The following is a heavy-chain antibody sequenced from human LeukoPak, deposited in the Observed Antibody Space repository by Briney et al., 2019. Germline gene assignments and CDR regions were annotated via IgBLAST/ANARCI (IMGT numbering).Heavy chain of an antibody. CDR1: GGSISSYY. CDR2: TYTSGST. Sequence: SETLSLTCTVSGGSISSYYWSWIRQPAGKGLEWIGRTYTSGSTNYNPSLKSRVTMSVDTSKSQFSLKLSSVTAADTAVYYCARDQNPGVYFDYWGQGTLVTVSS. D-gene: IGHD1-14*01. J-gene: IGHJ4*02. V-gene: IGHV4-4*07. CDR3: ARDQNPGVYFDY.